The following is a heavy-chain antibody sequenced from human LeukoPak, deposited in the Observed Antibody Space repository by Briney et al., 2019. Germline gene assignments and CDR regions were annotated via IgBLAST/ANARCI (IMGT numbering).Heavy chain of an antibody. CDR1: GFTFSSYS. CDR2: ISSSSSYI. CDR3: ARVPSSYDILTGYLDV. J-gene: IGHJ6*01. D-gene: IGHD3-9*01. Sequence: GGSLGLSCAASGFTFSSYSMNWVRQAPGKGLEWVSSISSSSSYIYYADSVKGRFTISRDNAKNSLYLQMNSLRAEDTAVYYCARVPSSYDILTGYLDVWGQGTTVTVSS. V-gene: IGHV3-21*01.